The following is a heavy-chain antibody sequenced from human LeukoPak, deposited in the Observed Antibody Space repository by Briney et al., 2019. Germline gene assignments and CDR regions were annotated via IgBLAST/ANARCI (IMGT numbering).Heavy chain of an antibody. D-gene: IGHD3-3*01. CDR3: AREGRAFTIFGVGSNGGWFDP. CDR1: GGSISSSSYY. CDR2: IYYSGST. V-gene: IGHV4-39*02. J-gene: IGHJ5*02. Sequence: SETLSLTCTVSGGSISSSSYYWGWIRQPPGKGLEWIGSIYYSGSTYYNPSLKSRVTISVDTSKNQFSLKLSSVTAADTAVYYCAREGRAFTIFGVGSNGGWFDPWGQGTLVTVSS.